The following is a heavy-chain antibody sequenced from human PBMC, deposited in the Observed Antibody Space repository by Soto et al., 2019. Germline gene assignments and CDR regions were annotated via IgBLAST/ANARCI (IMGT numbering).Heavy chain of an antibody. CDR1: GFTFSNYA. CDR3: ASGGYCSSTSCYGGMDV. CDR2: ISGSGAST. Sequence: GGSLRLSCAASGFTFSNYALSWVRQAPGKGLEWVSAISGSGASTYYADSVKGRFTISRDNSKNTLYLQMNSLRAEDTAIYYCASGGYCSSTSCYGGMDVWGQGTTVTVSS. D-gene: IGHD2-2*01. J-gene: IGHJ6*02. V-gene: IGHV3-23*01.